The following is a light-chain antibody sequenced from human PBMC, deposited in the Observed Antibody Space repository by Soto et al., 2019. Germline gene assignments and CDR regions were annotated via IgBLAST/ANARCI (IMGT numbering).Light chain of an antibody. Sequence: DIQMTQSPSSLSASVGDRVTITCRASQSISSYLNWYQQKPGKAPKLLIYAASSLQSGVPSRFSGSGSGTDFTLTISSLQPEDFATYYCQQSYSRLTFGGGTKVEIE. CDR2: AAS. J-gene: IGKJ4*01. CDR3: QQSYSRLT. V-gene: IGKV1-39*01. CDR1: QSISSY.